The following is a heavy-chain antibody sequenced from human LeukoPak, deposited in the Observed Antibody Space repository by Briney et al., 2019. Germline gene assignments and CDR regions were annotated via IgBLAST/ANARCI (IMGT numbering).Heavy chain of an antibody. J-gene: IGHJ4*02. CDR2: ISGYNGNT. CDR1: GYRFTSYG. D-gene: IGHD2-2*01. CDR3: AREYCSTTRCYMADY. Sequence: ASVKVSCKASGYRFTSYGISWVRQAPGQGLEWMGWISGYNGNTNYAQKLQGRVTMTTDTSTSTAYMELRRLRSDDTDVYYCAREYCSTTRCYMADYWGQGTLVTVSS. V-gene: IGHV1-18*01.